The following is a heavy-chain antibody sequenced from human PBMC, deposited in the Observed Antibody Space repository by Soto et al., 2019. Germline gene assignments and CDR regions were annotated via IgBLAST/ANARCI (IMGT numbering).Heavy chain of an antibody. V-gene: IGHV4-30-2*01. CDR1: GGSISSGGYS. D-gene: IGHD4-17*01. Sequence: PSETLSLTCAVSGGSISSGGYSWSWIRQPPGKGLEWIGYIYHSGYTYYNPSLKSRVTISVDRSKNQFSLKLSSVTAADTAVYYCARVGRDYGDSIYYYGMDVWGQGTTVTVS. CDR3: ARVGRDYGDSIYYYGMDV. CDR2: IYHSGYT. J-gene: IGHJ6*02.